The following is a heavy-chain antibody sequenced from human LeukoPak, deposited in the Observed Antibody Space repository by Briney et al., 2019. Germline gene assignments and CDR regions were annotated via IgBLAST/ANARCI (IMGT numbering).Heavy chain of an antibody. CDR2: ISGSGGST. Sequence: GGSLRLSCAASGSTVSSNYMSWVRQAPGKGLEWVSAISGSGGSTYYADSVKGRFTISRDNSKNTLYLQMNSLRAEDTAVYYCAKELLGYCSSTSCFYGMDVWGQGTTVTVSS. V-gene: IGHV3-23*01. CDR1: GSTVSSNY. J-gene: IGHJ6*02. CDR3: AKELLGYCSSTSCFYGMDV. D-gene: IGHD2-2*01.